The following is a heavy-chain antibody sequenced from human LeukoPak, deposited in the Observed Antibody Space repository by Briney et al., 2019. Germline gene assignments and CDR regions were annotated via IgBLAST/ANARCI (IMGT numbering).Heavy chain of an antibody. Sequence: GGSLRLSCAASGFTFSDYSVHWVRQTPGKGLEWVSSISTSSTYIYYADSVKGRFTISRDNAKNSLSLQMNSLRAEDTAVYYCAREGRDGYNFYWYFDLWGRGTLVTVSS. V-gene: IGHV3-21*01. J-gene: IGHJ2*01. CDR3: AREGRDGYNFYWYFDL. CDR2: ISTSSTYI. D-gene: IGHD5-24*01. CDR1: GFTFSDYS.